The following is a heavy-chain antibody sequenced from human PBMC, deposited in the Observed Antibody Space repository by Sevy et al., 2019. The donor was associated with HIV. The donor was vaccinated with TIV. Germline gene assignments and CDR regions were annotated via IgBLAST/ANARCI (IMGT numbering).Heavy chain of an antibody. Sequence: GGSLRLSCAASGFTFSPYWMTWVGQAPGKGLESVANIRPDGSDKYYVDSVKGRFTISRGNAKNSLYLQMNSLRADDTAMYYCARGVGLDCWGQGSLVTVSS. CDR3: ARGVGLDC. J-gene: IGHJ4*02. D-gene: IGHD1-26*01. CDR2: IRPDGSDK. CDR1: GFTFSPYW. V-gene: IGHV3-7*01.